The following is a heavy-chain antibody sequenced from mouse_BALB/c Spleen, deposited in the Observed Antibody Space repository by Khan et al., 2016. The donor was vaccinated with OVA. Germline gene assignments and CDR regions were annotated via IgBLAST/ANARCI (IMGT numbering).Heavy chain of an antibody. CDR2: IYPRSGNT. Sequence: QVQLQQSGAELARPGASVKLSCKASGYTFTDYYINWVKQRTGQGLEWIGEIYPRSGNTYYNEKFKGKATLTADKSSSIAYMQLSSLTSEDSAVYFCARRNYFGYTFAYWGQRTLVTVSA. D-gene: IGHD1-2*01. CDR3: ARRNYFGYTFAY. J-gene: IGHJ3*01. CDR1: GYTFTDYY. V-gene: IGHV1-77*01.